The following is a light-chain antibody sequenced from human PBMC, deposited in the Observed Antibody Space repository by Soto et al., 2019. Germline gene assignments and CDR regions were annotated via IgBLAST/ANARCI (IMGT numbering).Light chain of an antibody. Sequence: NFMLTQPHSVSESPGKTVTISCTRSSGSIVSNYVQWYQQRPGSSPSIVSYEDDQRPSGFPDRFSGSIDSSSSSASLTISGLKTETEAAYFCQSYESDTVIFGGGTTLTVL. CDR3: QSYESDTVI. V-gene: IGLV6-57*01. J-gene: IGLJ2*01. CDR1: SGSIVSNY. CDR2: EDD.